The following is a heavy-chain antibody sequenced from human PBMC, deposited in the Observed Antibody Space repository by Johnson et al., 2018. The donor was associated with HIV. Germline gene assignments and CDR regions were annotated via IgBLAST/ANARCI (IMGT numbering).Heavy chain of an antibody. V-gene: IGHV3-15*01. CDR2: IKSKTDGETT. CDR3: AKDRPTYSGSY. CDR1: GFSFSNAW. Sequence: VQLVESGGGLVKAGGSLRLSCAASGFSFSNAWMSWVRQAPGKGLEWVGRIKSKTDGETTDYAAPVKGRFTTSRDDSKNTLYLQMNSLRAEDTAVYYCAKDRPTYSGSYWG. D-gene: IGHD1-26*01. J-gene: IGHJ4*01.